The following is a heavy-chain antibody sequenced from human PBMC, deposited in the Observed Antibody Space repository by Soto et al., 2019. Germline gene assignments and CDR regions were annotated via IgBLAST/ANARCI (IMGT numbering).Heavy chain of an antibody. CDR3: ASKRGGSDSRGNDY. J-gene: IGHJ4*02. CDR2: IYHSGST. Sequence: SETLSLTCAVSGGSISSGGYSWSWIRQPPGKGLEWIGYIYHSGSTYYNPSLKSRVTISVDRSKNQFSLKLSSVTAADTAVYYCASKRGGSDSRGNDYRSQGTPVPVSS. D-gene: IGHD3-22*01. CDR1: GGSISSGGYS. V-gene: IGHV4-30-2*01.